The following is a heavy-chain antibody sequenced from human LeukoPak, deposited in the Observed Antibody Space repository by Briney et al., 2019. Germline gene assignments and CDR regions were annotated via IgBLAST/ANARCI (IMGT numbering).Heavy chain of an antibody. J-gene: IGHJ4*02. Sequence: GGSLRLSCAASGFTFSSYWMHWVRQAPGKGLEWVAAVSYDGTKISYADSVKGRFTMSRDISKNTLYLQMNSLKPEDSALYYCARDRVQIWSYVGTFDSWGQGTLVTVSS. CDR1: GFTFSSYW. CDR2: VSYDGTKI. CDR3: ARDRVQIWSYVGTFDS. D-gene: IGHD5-18*01. V-gene: IGHV3-30-3*01.